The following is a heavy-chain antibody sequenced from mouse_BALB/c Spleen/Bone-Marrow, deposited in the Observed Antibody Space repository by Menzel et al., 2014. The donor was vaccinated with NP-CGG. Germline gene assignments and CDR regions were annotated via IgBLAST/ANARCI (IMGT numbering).Heavy chain of an antibody. V-gene: IGHV1-14*01. Sequence: EVQLQESGPELIKPGASVKMSCKASGYTFTAYVMHWVKQKPGRGLEWIGYINPYNDGTNYNEKFKGKATLTSDKSSSTAYMELSSLTSEDSAVYYCAREGWLLRFEYWGQGTTLTVSS. J-gene: IGHJ2*01. CDR2: INPYNDGT. CDR3: AREGWLLRFEY. CDR1: GYTFTAYV. D-gene: IGHD2-3*01.